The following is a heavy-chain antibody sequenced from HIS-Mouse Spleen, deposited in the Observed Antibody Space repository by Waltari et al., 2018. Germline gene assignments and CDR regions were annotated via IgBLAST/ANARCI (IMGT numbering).Heavy chain of an antibody. CDR2: IYYSGGT. D-gene: IGHD6-13*01. J-gene: IGHJ2*01. V-gene: IGHV4-39*07. CDR1: GGSISSSSYY. CDR3: AREIPYSSSWYGWYFDL. Sequence: QLQLQESGPGLVKPSETLSLTCTVSGGSISSSSYYWGWIRQPPGKGMEWIGGIYYSGGTYSNPSLKSRVTISVATSKNQFYLKLSSVTAADTAVYYCAREIPYSSSWYGWYFDLWGRGTLVTVSS.